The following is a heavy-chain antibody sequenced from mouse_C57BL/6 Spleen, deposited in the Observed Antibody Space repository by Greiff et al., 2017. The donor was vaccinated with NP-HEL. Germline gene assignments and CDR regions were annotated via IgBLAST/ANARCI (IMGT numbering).Heavy chain of an antibody. V-gene: IGHV1-15*01. CDR2: IDPETGGT. CDR1: GYTFTDYE. D-gene: IGHD1-1*01. Sequence: QVQLQQSGAELVRPGASVTLSCKASGYTFTDYEMHWVKQTPVHGLEWIGAIDPETGGTAYNQKFKGKAILTADKSSSTAYMELRSLTSEDSAVYYCTRREIITTVVEYYAMDYWGQGTSVTVSS. CDR3: TRREIITTVVEYYAMDY. J-gene: IGHJ4*01.